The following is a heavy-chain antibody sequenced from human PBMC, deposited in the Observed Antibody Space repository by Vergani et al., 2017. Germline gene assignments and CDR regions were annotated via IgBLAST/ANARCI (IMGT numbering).Heavy chain of an antibody. CDR2: INHSGST. D-gene: IGHD6-13*01. CDR3: ASGDRYSSSWYDPDYYDYYYYYMDV. V-gene: IGHV4-34*01. Sequence: QVQLQQWGAGLLKPSETLSLTCAVYGGSFSGYYWSWIRQPPGKGLEWIGEINHSGSTNYNPSLKSRVTISVDTSKNQFSLKLSSVTAADTAVYYCASGDRYSSSWYDPDYYDYYYYYMDVWGKGTTVTVSS. CDR1: GGSFSGYY. J-gene: IGHJ6*03.